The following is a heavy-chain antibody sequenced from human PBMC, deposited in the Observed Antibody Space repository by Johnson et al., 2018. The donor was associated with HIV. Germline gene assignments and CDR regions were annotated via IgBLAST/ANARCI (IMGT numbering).Heavy chain of an antibody. J-gene: IGHJ3*02. CDR3: ARGGEEGGFGS. CDR2: IRNKANSYTT. V-gene: IGHV3-72*01. D-gene: IGHD7-27*01. Sequence: VQLVESGGGLVKPGGSLRLSCAASGFSFSDYYMTWIRQAPGKGLEWVGRIRNKANSYTTEYAASVKGRFTILRDASKNSLYLQMNSLKTEDTAVYYGARGGEEGGFGSGGQGTMGTVSS. CDR1: GFSFSDYY.